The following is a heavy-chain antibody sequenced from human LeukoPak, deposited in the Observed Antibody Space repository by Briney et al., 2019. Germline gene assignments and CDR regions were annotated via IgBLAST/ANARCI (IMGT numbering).Heavy chain of an antibody. Sequence: PSETLSLTCAVYGGAFSGYDWNWIRQPPGKGLEWIGEINHSGSTNYNPSLKSRVTIPVDTSKNQFSLKSSSVQPADPAVYCFAKGLNVVMVAATPFDYWGQGTLVTASS. CDR2: INHSGST. V-gene: IGHV4-34*01. D-gene: IGHD2-15*01. CDR1: GGAFSGYD. J-gene: IGHJ4*02. CDR3: AKGLNVVMVAATPFDY.